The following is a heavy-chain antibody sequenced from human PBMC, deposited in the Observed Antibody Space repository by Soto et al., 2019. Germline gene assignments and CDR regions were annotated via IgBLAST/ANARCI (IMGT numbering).Heavy chain of an antibody. CDR2: IIPIFGTA. Sequence: QVQLVQSGAEVKKPGSSVKVSCKASGGTFSSYAISWLRQAPGQGLEWMGWIIPIFGTANYAQKFQGRVTINADESTSTAYMELSSLRSEDTAVYYCARYRSGYDRGEWFDPWGQGNLVTVSS. V-gene: IGHV1-69*01. D-gene: IGHD5-12*01. CDR3: ARYRSGYDRGEWFDP. J-gene: IGHJ5*02. CDR1: GGTFSSYA.